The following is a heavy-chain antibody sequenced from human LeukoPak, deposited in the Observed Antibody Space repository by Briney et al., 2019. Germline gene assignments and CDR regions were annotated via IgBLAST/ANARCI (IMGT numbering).Heavy chain of an antibody. Sequence: GASVKVSCKASGYTFTSYGISWVRQAPGQGLEWMGWISAYNGNTNYAQKLQGRVTMTTDTSTSTAYMELSRLRSDDTAVYYCARPDPGIAAAGSYYYYGMDVWGQGTTVTVSS. V-gene: IGHV1-18*01. CDR3: ARPDPGIAAAGSYYYYGMDV. D-gene: IGHD6-13*01. J-gene: IGHJ6*02. CDR1: GYTFTSYG. CDR2: ISAYNGNT.